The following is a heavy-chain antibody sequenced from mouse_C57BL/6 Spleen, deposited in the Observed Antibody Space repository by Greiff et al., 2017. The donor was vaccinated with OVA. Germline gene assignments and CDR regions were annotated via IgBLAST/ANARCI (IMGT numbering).Heavy chain of an antibody. CDR1: GYTFTSYG. J-gene: IGHJ4*01. CDR2: IYPRSGNT. Sequence: VQLQQSGAELARPGASVKLSCKASGYTFTSYGISWVKQRTGQGLEWIGEIYPRSGNTYYNEKFKGKATLTADKSSSTAYMELRSLTSEDSAVYFCARGGLYGNDVNYAMDYWGQGTSVTVSS. D-gene: IGHD2-2*01. V-gene: IGHV1-81*01. CDR3: ARGGLYGNDVNYAMDY.